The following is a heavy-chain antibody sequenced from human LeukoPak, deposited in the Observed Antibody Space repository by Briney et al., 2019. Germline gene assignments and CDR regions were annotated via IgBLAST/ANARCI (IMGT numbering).Heavy chain of an antibody. CDR2: ISYDGSNK. CDR3: ARDDVYYDSSGQIRGYYFDY. CDR1: GFTFSSYA. V-gene: IGHV3-30-3*01. D-gene: IGHD3-22*01. J-gene: IGHJ4*02. Sequence: GGSLRLSCAASGFTFSSYAMHWVRQAPGKGLEWVAVISYDGSNKYYADSVKGRFTISRDNSKNTLYLQMNSLRAEDTAVYYCARDDVYYDSSGQIRGYYFDYWGQGTLVTVSS.